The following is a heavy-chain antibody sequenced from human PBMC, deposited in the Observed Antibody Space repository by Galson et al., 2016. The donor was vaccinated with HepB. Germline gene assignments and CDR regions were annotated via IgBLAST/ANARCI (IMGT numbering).Heavy chain of an antibody. D-gene: IGHD3-10*01. Sequence: SLRLSCAASGFTFSSNAMSWIRQAPGKGLEWVSGISGSGGRRYHADSVKGRVSVSRDNSKNIVYLQINSLRADDTAVYYCAKETYGYFDRWGRGTLVTVSS. J-gene: IGHJ2*01. V-gene: IGHV3-23*01. CDR1: GFTFSSNA. CDR3: AKETYGYFDR. CDR2: ISGSGGRR.